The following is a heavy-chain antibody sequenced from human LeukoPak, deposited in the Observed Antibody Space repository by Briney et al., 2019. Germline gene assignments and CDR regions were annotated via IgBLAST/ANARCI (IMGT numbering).Heavy chain of an antibody. CDR3: ARGVLWFGELLQYFDY. CDR2: IYYSGST. J-gene: IGHJ4*02. CDR1: GGSISSYY. Sequence: SETLSLTCTVSGGSISSYYWSWIRQPPGKGLEWIGYIYYSGSTNYNPSLKSRVTISVDTSKNQFSLKLSSVTAADTAVYYCARGVLWFGELLQYFDYWGQGTLVTVSS. D-gene: IGHD3-10*01. V-gene: IGHV4-59*08.